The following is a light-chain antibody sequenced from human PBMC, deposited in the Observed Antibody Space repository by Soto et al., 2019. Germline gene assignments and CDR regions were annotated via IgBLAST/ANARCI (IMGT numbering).Light chain of an antibody. V-gene: IGKV1-5*03. CDR3: QQANSFPIT. Sequence: DIQMTQSPSTLSGSVGDRVTITCRASQTISSWLAWYQQKPGKAPKLLIYKASTLKGGVPSRFSGSGSGTEFTLTISSLQPEDFATYYCQQANSFPITFGQGTRLEIK. J-gene: IGKJ5*01. CDR2: KAS. CDR1: QTISSW.